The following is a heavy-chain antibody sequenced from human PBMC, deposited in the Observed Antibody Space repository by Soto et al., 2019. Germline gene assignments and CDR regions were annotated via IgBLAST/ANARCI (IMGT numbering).Heavy chain of an antibody. J-gene: IGHJ5*02. D-gene: IGHD1-26*01. CDR1: GGCINSDRYY. V-gene: IGHV4-39*01. CDR3: ATQEVGGSYVYTFDP. Sequence: SETLPVTWTVYGGCINSDRYYWGWIRQPPGKGLEWIGSIYYSGSTYYNPSLKSRVTISVDTSKNQFSLRLSSVTAADTAVYYCATQEVGGSYVYTFDPWGQGTLVTVS. CDR2: IYYSGST.